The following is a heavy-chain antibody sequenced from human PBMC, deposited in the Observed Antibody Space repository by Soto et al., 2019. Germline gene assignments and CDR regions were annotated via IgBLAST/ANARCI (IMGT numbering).Heavy chain of an antibody. CDR2: IKAYSGNT. J-gene: IGHJ4*02. D-gene: IGHD4-17*01. CDR1: GYTFPTST. Sequence: QLQLVQSGAEAKKPGASVKVSCKAPGYTFPTSTISWVRQAPGQGLEWMGWIKAYSGNTNYAQKLQGRVTMTTDTSTNTAYMELRSLTTDDTAIYYCAIADYGDDDYWGQGTLVTVSS. CDR3: AIADYGDDDY. V-gene: IGHV1-18*01.